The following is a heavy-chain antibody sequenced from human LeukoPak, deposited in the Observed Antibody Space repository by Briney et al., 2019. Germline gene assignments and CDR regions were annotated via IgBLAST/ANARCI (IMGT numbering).Heavy chain of an antibody. CDR1: GFTFNTYT. V-gene: IGHV3-21*01. CDR3: ARGPSGYHNT. CDR2: ISGSSASI. D-gene: IGHD5-12*01. Sequence: GGSLRLSCATSGFTFNTYTMNWVRQAPGKGLEWVSSISGSSASIYYADSVDGRFTISRDNARNSLYLQMDSLRAEDTAVYYCARGPSGYHNTGGQGTLVTVSS. J-gene: IGHJ4*02.